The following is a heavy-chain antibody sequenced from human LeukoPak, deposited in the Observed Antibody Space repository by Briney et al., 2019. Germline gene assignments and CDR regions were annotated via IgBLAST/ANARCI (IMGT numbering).Heavy chain of an antibody. J-gene: IGHJ4*02. CDR3: ARRSYGDYSFDY. Sequence: ETLSLTXTVSGGSISSYYWSWIRQPPGKGLEWIGYIYYSGNAIYNPSLKSRVTISVDTSKNQFSLKLSSVTAADTAVYYCARRSYGDYSFDYWGQGTLVTVSS. V-gene: IGHV4-59*01. CDR2: IYYSGNA. D-gene: IGHD4-17*01. CDR1: GGSISSYY.